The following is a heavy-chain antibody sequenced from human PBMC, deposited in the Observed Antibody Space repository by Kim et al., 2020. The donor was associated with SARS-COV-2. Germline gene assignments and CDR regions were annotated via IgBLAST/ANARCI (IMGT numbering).Heavy chain of an antibody. CDR1: GGSISSSSYY. D-gene: IGHD3-10*01. J-gene: IGHJ6*02. V-gene: IGHV4-39*07. CDR2: IYYSGST. CDR3: ASRGSGSYYIYGMDV. Sequence: SETLSLTCTVSGGSISSSSYYWGWIRQPPGKGLEWIGSIYYSGSTYYNPSLKSRVTISVDTSKNQFSLKLSSVTAADTAVYYCASRGSGSYYIYGMDVWGQGTTVTVSS.